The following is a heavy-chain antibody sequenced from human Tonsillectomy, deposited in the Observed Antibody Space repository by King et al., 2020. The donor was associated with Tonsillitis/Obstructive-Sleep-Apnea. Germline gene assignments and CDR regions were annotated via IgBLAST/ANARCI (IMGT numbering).Heavy chain of an antibody. CDR2: MNGDGGST. J-gene: IGHJ4*02. CDR1: GFTFSSYW. CDR3: ARSVYSGYDLVY. V-gene: IGHV3-74*02. D-gene: IGHD5-12*01. Sequence: VQLVESGGGLVQPGGSLRLSCAASGFTFSSYWMYWVRKAPGKGMVWVSRMNGDGGSTTYADSGKGRFTISRDNDKNTLYLQMNSLRAEDTAVYYCARSVYSGYDLVYWGQGTLVTVSS.